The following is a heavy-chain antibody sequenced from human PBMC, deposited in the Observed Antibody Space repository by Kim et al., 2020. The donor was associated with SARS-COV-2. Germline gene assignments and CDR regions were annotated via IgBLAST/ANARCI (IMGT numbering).Heavy chain of an antibody. CDR2: IYYSGST. CDR1: GGSISSSDYY. V-gene: IGHV4-39*01. D-gene: IGHD6-6*01. CDR3: ATSYSTSSGRDY. Sequence: SETLSLTCIVSGGSISSSDYYWGWIRQPPGKGLEWIGAIYYSGSTYYNTSLKSRVTISVDTSKNQFSLKLNSVTAADTAVYYCATSYSTSSGRDYWGQGTLVTVSS. J-gene: IGHJ4*02.